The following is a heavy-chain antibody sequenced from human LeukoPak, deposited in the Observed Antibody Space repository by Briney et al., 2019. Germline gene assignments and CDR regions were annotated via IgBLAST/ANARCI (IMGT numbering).Heavy chain of an antibody. CDR3: ARGPAPPPLWFGELSGDY. V-gene: IGHV4-34*01. Sequence: SETLSLTCAVYGGSFSGYYWSWIRQPPGKGLEWIGEINHSGSTNYNPSLKSRVTISVDTSKNQFSLKLSSVTAADTAVYYCARGPAPPPLWFGELSGDYWGQGTLVTVSS. CDR1: GGSFSGYY. D-gene: IGHD3-10*01. J-gene: IGHJ4*02. CDR2: INHSGST.